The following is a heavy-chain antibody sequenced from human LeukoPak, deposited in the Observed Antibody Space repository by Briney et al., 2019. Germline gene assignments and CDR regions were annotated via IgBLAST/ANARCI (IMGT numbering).Heavy chain of an antibody. Sequence: GGSLRLSCAASGFTSSGSAMHWVRQASGKGLEWVGRIRSKANSYATAYAASVKGRFTISRDDSKNTAYLQMNSLKTEDTAVYYCTTARLSSSWYFDYWGQGTLVTVSS. CDR1: GFTSSGSA. CDR2: IRSKANSYAT. J-gene: IGHJ4*02. CDR3: TTARLSSSWYFDY. V-gene: IGHV3-73*01. D-gene: IGHD6-13*01.